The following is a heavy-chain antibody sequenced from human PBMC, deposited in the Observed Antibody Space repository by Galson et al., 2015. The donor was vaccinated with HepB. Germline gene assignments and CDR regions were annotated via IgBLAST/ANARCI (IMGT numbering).Heavy chain of an antibody. CDR1: GYTFTSYG. V-gene: IGHV1-18*01. Sequence: SVKVSCKASGYTFTSYGISWVRQAPGQGLEWMGWISAYNGNTNYAQKLQGRVTMTTDTSTSTAYMGLRSLRSDDTAVYYCASGIVVVPAAMGGVNYYYYGMDVWGQGTTVTVSS. CDR2: ISAYNGNT. D-gene: IGHD2-2*01. CDR3: ASGIVVVPAAMGGVNYYYYGMDV. J-gene: IGHJ6*02.